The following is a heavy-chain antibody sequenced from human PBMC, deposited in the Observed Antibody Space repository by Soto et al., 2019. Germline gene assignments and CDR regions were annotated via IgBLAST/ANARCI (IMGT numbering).Heavy chain of an antibody. J-gene: IGHJ4*02. CDR3: AKRRGVGLPRSSDDY. CDR1: GYTFNRHY. CDR2: IDPSGGDT. D-gene: IGHD1-26*01. Sequence: QVQLVQSGAGVRKPGASVKVSCKASGYTFNRHYIHWVRQAPGQGIGRMGMIDPSGGDTNYGKKFQGRGTLTSATSTSTVYMELSSVRSGDTAVYYCAKRRGVGLPRSSDDYWGPGTLVIVPS. V-gene: IGHV1-46*02.